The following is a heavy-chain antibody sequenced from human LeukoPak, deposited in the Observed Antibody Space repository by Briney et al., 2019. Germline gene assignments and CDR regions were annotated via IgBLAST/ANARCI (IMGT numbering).Heavy chain of an antibody. V-gene: IGHV3-11*06. CDR1: GFTFSDYY. Sequence: GVSLRLSCAASGFTFSDYYMSWIRQAPGKGLEWVSYISSSSSYINNAGSVKGRFTISRDNAKNSLYLQMNSLRAEDTAVYYCARGGDYGDYADAFDIWGQGTMVTVSS. J-gene: IGHJ3*02. D-gene: IGHD4-17*01. CDR3: ARGGDYGDYADAFDI. CDR2: ISSSSSYI.